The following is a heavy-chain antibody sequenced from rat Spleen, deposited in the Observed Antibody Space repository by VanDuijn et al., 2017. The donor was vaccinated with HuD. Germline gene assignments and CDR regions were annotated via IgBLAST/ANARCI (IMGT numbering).Heavy chain of an antibody. CDR2: INTGGGST. CDR1: GFTFNNYW. V-gene: IGHV5-31*01. J-gene: IGHJ2*01. Sequence: EVQVVESGGGLVQPGRSLKLSCVASGFTFNNYWMTWIRQAPTKGLEWVAYINTGGGSTYYRDSVKGRFTISRDDAKNTQYLQMDSLRSEDTAIYYCTRQRGDGSYHGGLDYWGQGVMVTVSS. D-gene: IGHD1-12*01. CDR3: TRQRGDGSYHGGLDY.